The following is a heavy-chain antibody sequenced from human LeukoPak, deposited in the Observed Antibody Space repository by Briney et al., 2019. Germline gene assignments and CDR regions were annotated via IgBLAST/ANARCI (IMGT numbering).Heavy chain of an antibody. CDR2: TYFTGST. Sequence: SETLSLTYNVSRGSISSGGHYWSWIRQRPGKGLEWMGYTYFTGSTYYNPSPQSRLIISADTSMTQFSLRLRSVTAADTAVYYCARVSFTYGPLDSWGPGILVTVSS. CDR1: RGSISSGGHY. D-gene: IGHD4-17*01. CDR3: ARVSFTYGPLDS. J-gene: IGHJ4*02. V-gene: IGHV4-31*03.